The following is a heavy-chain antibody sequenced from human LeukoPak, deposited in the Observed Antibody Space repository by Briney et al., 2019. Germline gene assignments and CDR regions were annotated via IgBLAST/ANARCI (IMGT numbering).Heavy chain of an antibody. CDR2: ITSNGGST. J-gene: IGHJ4*02. CDR1: GFTFSSYA. D-gene: IGHD3-16*01. CDR3: ATGRGEN. Sequence: GGSLRLSCAASGFTFSSYAMHWVRQAPGKGLEYVSAITSNGGSTYYANSVKGRFTISRDNSKNTLYLQMGSLRAEDMAVYYCATGRGENWGQGTLVTVSS. V-gene: IGHV3-64*01.